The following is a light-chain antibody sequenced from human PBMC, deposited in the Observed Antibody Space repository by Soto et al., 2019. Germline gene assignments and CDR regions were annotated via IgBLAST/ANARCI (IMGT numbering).Light chain of an antibody. J-gene: IGKJ1*01. CDR3: QESYSALWGT. CDR1: QSINTY. V-gene: IGKV1-39*01. CDR2: GAS. Sequence: DIQMTQSPSSLSASVGDRVTITCQTSQSINTYLNWYQQKPGKAPKLLIYGASSLKSGVPLRFSGSGSGTDFPLTISSLDPEDFATKYWQESYSALWGTCGQGTKVEIK.